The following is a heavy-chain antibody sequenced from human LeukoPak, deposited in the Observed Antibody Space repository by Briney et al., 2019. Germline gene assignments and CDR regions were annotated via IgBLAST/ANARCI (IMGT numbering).Heavy chain of an antibody. CDR2: ISWNSGSI. D-gene: IGHD3-22*01. Sequence: GGSLRLSCAASGFTFDDYAMHWVRQAPGKGLEWVSGISWNSGSIGYADSVKGRFTISRDNSKNTLYLQMNSLRAEDTAVYYCAKGLYDSSGYYYFDYWGQGTLVTVSS. V-gene: IGHV3-9*01. CDR1: GFTFDDYA. J-gene: IGHJ4*02. CDR3: AKGLYDSSGYYYFDY.